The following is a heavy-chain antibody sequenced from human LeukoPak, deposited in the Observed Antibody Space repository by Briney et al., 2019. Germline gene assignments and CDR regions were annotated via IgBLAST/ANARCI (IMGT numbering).Heavy chain of an antibody. D-gene: IGHD3-9*01. Sequence: ASVKVSCKASGYTFTSYAMHWVRQAPGQRLEWMGWINAGNGNTKYSQKFQDRVTITRDTSASTAYMELSSLRSEDTAVYYCARGEYFDWLGEPPSDYWGQGTLVTVSS. CDR2: INAGNGNT. CDR1: GYTFTSYA. CDR3: ARGEYFDWLGEPPSDY. J-gene: IGHJ4*02. V-gene: IGHV1-3*01.